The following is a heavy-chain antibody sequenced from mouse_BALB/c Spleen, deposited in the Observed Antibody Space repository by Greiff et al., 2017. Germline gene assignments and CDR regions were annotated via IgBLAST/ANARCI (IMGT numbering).Heavy chain of an antibody. Sequence: QVQLQQSGPELVKPGASVKISCKASGYAFSSSWMNWVKQRPGQGLEWIGRIYPGDGDTNYNVKFKGKATLTADKSSSTAYMQLSSLTSVDSAVYFWARSTDYWGQGTTLTVSS. V-gene: IGHV1-82*01. CDR3: ARSTDY. CDR1: GYAFSSSW. CDR2: IYPGDGDT. J-gene: IGHJ2*01.